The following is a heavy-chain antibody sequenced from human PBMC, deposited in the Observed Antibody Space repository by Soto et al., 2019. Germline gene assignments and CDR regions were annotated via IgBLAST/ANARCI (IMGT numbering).Heavy chain of an antibody. Sequence: EVRLVESGGGLVQPGGSLRLSCAASGFIVSGIFMTWVRQVPGKGPEWVSTLSSDDKTYYADSVRGRFTISRDSSKNTLFLQMNTLRAEDTAVYHCARDIFGGSYDFWHGGQGTLFTVSS. CDR2: LSSDDKT. V-gene: IGHV3-66*01. CDR1: GFIVSGIF. J-gene: IGHJ4*02. CDR3: ARDIFGGSYDFWH. D-gene: IGHD3-3*01.